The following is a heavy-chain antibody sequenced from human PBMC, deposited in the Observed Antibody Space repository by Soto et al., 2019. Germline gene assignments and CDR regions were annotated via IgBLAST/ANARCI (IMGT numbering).Heavy chain of an antibody. D-gene: IGHD2-21*02. Sequence: SETLSLTCTVSGGSISSYYWSWIRQPPGKGLEWIGYIYYSGSANYNPSLKSRVTISVDTSKNQFSLKLSSVTAADTAVYYCARGWGLVFDYSGQRTLVTVSS. CDR1: GGSISSYY. CDR2: IYYSGSA. V-gene: IGHV4-59*01. CDR3: ARGWGLVFDY. J-gene: IGHJ4*02.